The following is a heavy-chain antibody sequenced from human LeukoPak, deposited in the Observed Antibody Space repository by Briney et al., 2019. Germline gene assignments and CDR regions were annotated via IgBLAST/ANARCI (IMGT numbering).Heavy chain of an antibody. CDR3: ARAYSSGWYYFDD. D-gene: IGHD6-19*01. CDR2: ISYDGSNK. CDR1: GFTFSSYA. V-gene: IGHV3-30-3*01. Sequence: GGSLRLSCAASGFTFSSYAMHWVRQAPGKGLEWVAVISYDGSNKYYADSVKGRFTISRDNSKNTLYLQMNSLRAEDTAVYYCARAYSSGWYYFDDWGQGTLVTVSS. J-gene: IGHJ4*02.